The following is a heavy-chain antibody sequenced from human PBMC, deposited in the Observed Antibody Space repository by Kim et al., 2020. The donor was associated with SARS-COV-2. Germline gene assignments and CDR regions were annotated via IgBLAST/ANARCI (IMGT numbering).Heavy chain of an antibody. CDR3: ARDQQWLGGFDAFDI. D-gene: IGHD6-19*01. J-gene: IGHJ3*02. Sequence: ASVKVSCKASGYTFTGYYMHWVRQAPGQGLEWMGWINPNSGGTNYAQKFQGRVTMTRDTSISTAYMELSRLRSDDTAVYYCARDQQWLGGFDAFDIWGQGTMVTVSS. CDR2: INPNSGGT. V-gene: IGHV1-2*02. CDR1: GYTFTGYY.